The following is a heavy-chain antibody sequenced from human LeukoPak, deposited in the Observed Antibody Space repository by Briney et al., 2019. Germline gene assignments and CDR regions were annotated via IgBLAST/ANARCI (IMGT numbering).Heavy chain of an antibody. CDR3: ARGGIQLGIKFDY. J-gene: IGHJ4*02. D-gene: IGHD5-18*01. CDR2: IHDNGDT. Sequence: SETLSLTCTVSGGSISNYFWSWIRQPAGKGLEWIGRIHDNGDTKHNPSLKSRVTMSLDTSRNQVSLKLTSVNAAETAVYYCARGGIQLGIKFDYWGQGTLVTVSS. CDR1: GGSISNYF. V-gene: IGHV4-4*07.